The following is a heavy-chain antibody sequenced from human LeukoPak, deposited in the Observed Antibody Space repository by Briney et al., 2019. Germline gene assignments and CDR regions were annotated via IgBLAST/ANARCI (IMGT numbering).Heavy chain of an antibody. V-gene: IGHV3-66*01. CDR2: IYDCGST. CDR3: AKDLNSGDSSSWQRVPDY. D-gene: IGHD6-13*01. CDR1: GFTVSSSY. Sequence: PGGSLRLSCAASGFTVSSSYMSWVRQAPGKGLEWVSVIYDCGSTYYADSVKGRFTISRDNSKNTLYLQMNSLRAEDTAVYYCAKDLNSGDSSSWQRVPDYWGQGTLVTVSS. J-gene: IGHJ4*02.